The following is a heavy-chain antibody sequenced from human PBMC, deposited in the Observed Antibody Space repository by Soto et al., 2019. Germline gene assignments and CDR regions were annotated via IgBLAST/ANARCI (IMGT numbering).Heavy chain of an antibody. Sequence: SETLSLTCTVSGGSISSGGYYWSWIRQHPGKGLEWIGYIYYSGSTYYNPSLKSRVTISVDTSKNQFSLKLSSVTAADTAVYYCARVQRDYSSGYYSDYWGQGTLVTVSS. CDR2: IYYSGST. D-gene: IGHD3-22*01. CDR1: GGSISSGGYY. J-gene: IGHJ4*02. CDR3: ARVQRDYSSGYYSDY. V-gene: IGHV4-31*03.